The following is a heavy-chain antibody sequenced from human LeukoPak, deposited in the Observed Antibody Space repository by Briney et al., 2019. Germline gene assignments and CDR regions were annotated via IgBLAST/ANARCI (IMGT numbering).Heavy chain of an antibody. CDR1: GGSISSYY. Sequence: SETLSLTCTVSGGSISSYYWSRIRQPPGKGLEWIGYIYYSGSTNYNPSLKSRVTISVDTSKNQFSLKLSSVTAADTAVYYCARDSGGGGDYWGQGTLVTVSS. V-gene: IGHV4-59*01. CDR3: ARDSGGGGDY. D-gene: IGHD2-21*01. J-gene: IGHJ4*02. CDR2: IYYSGST.